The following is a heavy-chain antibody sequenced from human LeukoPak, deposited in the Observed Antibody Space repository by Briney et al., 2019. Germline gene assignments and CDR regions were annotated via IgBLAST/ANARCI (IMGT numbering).Heavy chain of an antibody. D-gene: IGHD6-6*01. CDR2: IYYSGST. CDR3: ARGLAARPLDY. J-gene: IGHJ4*02. V-gene: IGHV4-61*01. Sequence: SETLSLTCTVSGGSVSSGSYYWSWIRQPPGKGLEWIGYIYYSGSTNYNPSLKSRVTISVDTSKNQFSLKLSSVTAADTAVYYCARGLAARPLDYWGQGTLVTVSS. CDR1: GGSVSSGSYY.